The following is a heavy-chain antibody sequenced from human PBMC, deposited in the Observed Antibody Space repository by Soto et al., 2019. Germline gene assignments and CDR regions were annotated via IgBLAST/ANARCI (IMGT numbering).Heavy chain of an antibody. Sequence: GASEQVSCKASRYSFPDHYVQWVRQAPGHGLEWMGWINSNRGDTYLAQKFQGRVTMNRDTSIGTAYMELRGLTSDATAEYYVSKGGAIVAAGTRVYLYNAMDVWGQGATVTVSS. CDR2: INSNRGDT. V-gene: IGHV1-2*02. D-gene: IGHD1-26*01. J-gene: IGHJ6*02. CDR1: RYSFPDHY. CDR3: SKGGAIVAAGTRVYLYNAMDV.